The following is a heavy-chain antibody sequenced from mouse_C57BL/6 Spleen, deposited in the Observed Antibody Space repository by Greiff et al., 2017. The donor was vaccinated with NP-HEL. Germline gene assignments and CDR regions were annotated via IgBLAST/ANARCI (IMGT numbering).Heavy chain of an antibody. V-gene: IGHV2-2*01. J-gene: IGHJ1*03. CDR1: GFSLTSYG. Sequence: VQLQQSGPGLVQPSQSLSITCTVSGFSLTSYGVHWVRQSPGKGLEWLGVIWSGGSTDYNAAFISRLSISKDNSKSQVFFKMNSLQADDTAIYYCARNELRYFDVWGTGTTVTVSS. CDR2: IWSGGST. CDR3: ARNELRYFDV. D-gene: IGHD2-1*01.